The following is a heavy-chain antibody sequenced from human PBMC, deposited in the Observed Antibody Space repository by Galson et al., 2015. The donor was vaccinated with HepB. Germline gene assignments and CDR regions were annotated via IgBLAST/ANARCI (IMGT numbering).Heavy chain of an antibody. J-gene: IGHJ6*03. CDR1: GFTFSSYS. V-gene: IGHV3-48*01. D-gene: IGHD4/OR15-4a*01. CDR3: ARAASPNYYYYYYYMDV. CDR2: ISSSSSTI. Sequence: SLRLSCAASGFTFSSYSMNWVRQAPGKGLEWVSYISSSSSTIYYADSVKGRFTISRDNAKNSLYLQMNSLRAEDTAVYYCARAASPNYYYYYYYMDVWGKGTTVTVSS.